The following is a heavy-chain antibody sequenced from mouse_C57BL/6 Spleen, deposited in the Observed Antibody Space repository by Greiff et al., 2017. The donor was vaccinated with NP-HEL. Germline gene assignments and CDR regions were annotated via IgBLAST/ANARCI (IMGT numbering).Heavy chain of an antibody. CDR3: ARGIYYDFYAMDY. J-gene: IGHJ4*01. CDR1: GFSLTSYG. D-gene: IGHD2-4*01. CDR2: IWSGGST. V-gene: IGHV2-2*01. Sequence: QVHVKQSGPGLVQPSQSLSITCTVSGFSLTSYGVHWVRQSPGKGLEWLGVIWSGGSTDYNAAFISRLSISKDNSKSQVFFKMNSLQADDTAIYYCARGIYYDFYAMDYWGQGTSVTVSS.